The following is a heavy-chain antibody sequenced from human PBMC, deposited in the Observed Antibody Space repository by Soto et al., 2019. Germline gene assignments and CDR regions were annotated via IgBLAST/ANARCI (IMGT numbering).Heavy chain of an antibody. J-gene: IGHJ4*02. CDR1: GYTFTGYG. CDR3: ARDEDSVADY. V-gene: IGHV1-18*01. D-gene: IGHD2-15*01. Sequence: GASVKVSCKASGYTFTGYGISWVRQAPRQGLEWMGWISANTGNTHYAQKLQGRVTMTTDTSTSTAYMELRSLRSDDTAVYYCARDEDSVADYWGQGTLVTVSS. CDR2: ISANTGNT.